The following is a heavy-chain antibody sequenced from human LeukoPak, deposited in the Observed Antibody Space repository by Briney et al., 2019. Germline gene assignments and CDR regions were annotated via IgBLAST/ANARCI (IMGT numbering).Heavy chain of an antibody. D-gene: IGHD6-13*01. J-gene: IGHJ4*02. CDR3: ARGQQLADY. Sequence: SETLSLTCTVSGGSISSYYWSWIRQPPGKGLEWIGYIYYSGSTNYNPSLKSRVTISVDTSKNQFSLKLSSVTAADTAVYYCARGQQLADYWGQGTLVTVSS. CDR1: GGSISSYY. CDR2: IYYSGST. V-gene: IGHV4-59*01.